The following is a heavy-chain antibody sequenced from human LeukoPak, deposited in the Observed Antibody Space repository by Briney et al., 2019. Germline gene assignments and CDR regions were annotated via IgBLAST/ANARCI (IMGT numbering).Heavy chain of an antibody. J-gene: IGHJ4*02. Sequence: PSETLSLTCAVYGGSFSGYYWSWIRQPPGKGLEWIGEINHSGSTNYNPSLKSRVTIPVDTSKNQFSLKLSSVTAADTAVYYCARITGYSSRQLDYWGQGTLVTVSS. D-gene: IGHD6-13*01. CDR3: ARITGYSSRQLDY. CDR2: INHSGST. CDR1: GGSFSGYY. V-gene: IGHV4-34*01.